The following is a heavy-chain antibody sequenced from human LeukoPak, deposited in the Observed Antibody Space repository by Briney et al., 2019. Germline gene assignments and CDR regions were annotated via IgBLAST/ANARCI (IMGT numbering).Heavy chain of an antibody. J-gene: IGHJ4*02. CDR3: AVAPATVVTTFDY. CDR2: IYHSGST. V-gene: IGHV4-4*09. CDR1: GGSISSYY. Sequence: PSETLSLTCTVSGGSISSYYWSWIRQPPGKGLEWIGYIYHSGSTDYNPSLKSRVTISVDTSKSQFSLKLTSVTAADTAVYYCAVAPATVVTTFDYWGQGTLVTVSS. D-gene: IGHD4-23*01.